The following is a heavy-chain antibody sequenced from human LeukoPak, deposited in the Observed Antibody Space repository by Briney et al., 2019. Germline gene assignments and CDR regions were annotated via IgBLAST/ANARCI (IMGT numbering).Heavy chain of an antibody. Sequence: GGSLRLSCAASGFTFSSYEMNWVRQAPGKGLEWVSYISSSGSTIYYADSVKGRFTISRDNAKNSLYLQMNSLRAEDTAVYYCARGVLPLGFGQIGYWGQGTLVTVSS. CDR2: ISSSGSTI. CDR3: ARGVLPLGFGQIGY. D-gene: IGHD3-10*01. CDR1: GFTFSSYE. J-gene: IGHJ4*02. V-gene: IGHV3-48*03.